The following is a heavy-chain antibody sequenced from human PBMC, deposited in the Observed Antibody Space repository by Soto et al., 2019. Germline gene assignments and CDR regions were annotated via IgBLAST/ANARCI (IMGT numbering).Heavy chain of an antibody. CDR1: GFTFSSYG. V-gene: IGHV3-30*18. CDR2: ISYDGSNK. J-gene: IGHJ4*02. D-gene: IGHD6-19*01. Sequence: GGALRLSCAASGFTFSSYGIHRVRQAPGKGLGWLAVISYDGSNKYYADSVKGRFTISRDNSKNTQYQQMNSLRAEDTAVYYCAKKGLYSSGADYWGQGTLVTVS. CDR3: AKKGLYSSGADY.